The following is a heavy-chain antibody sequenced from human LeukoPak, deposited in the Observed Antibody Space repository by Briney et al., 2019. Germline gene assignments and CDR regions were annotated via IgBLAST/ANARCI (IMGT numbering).Heavy chain of an antibody. Sequence: ASVKLSCKASGYTVTTYYMNWVRRSPGDPLEGRGVMKPSIGSTGYAQNFQSRVTITSDLSTSTIYMELTSARSDDTDVYCCARDLRITIFGVVIPWAFDIWGQGTMVTVSS. CDR1: GYTVTTYY. CDR2: MKPSIGST. J-gene: IGHJ3*02. CDR3: ARDLRITIFGVVIPWAFDI. V-gene: IGHV1-46*01. D-gene: IGHD3-3*01.